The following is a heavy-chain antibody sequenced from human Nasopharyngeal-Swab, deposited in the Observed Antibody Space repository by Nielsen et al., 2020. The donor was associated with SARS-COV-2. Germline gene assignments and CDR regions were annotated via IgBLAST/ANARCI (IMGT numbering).Heavy chain of an antibody. CDR3: ARRPRSGWYDTDAFDI. D-gene: IGHD6-19*01. J-gene: IGHJ3*02. CDR1: GFTFSSYA. Sequence: GESLKISCAASGFTFSSYAMHWVRQAPGKGLEWVAVISYDGSNKYYADSVKGRFTISRDNAKNSLYLQMNSLRAEDTAVYYCARRPRSGWYDTDAFDIWGQGTMVTVSS. CDR2: ISYDGSNK. V-gene: IGHV3-30-3*01.